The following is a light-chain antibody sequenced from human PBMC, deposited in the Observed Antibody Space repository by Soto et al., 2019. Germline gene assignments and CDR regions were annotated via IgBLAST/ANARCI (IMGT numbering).Light chain of an antibody. V-gene: IGKV3-20*01. Sequence: EIVLTQSPGTLSLSPGERATLSCRASQSVSSTFLAWYQQKPGQAPRLLIFDASSRAPGIPDRFRGSGSGTDFTLTISRLDPEDFAVYYCQQYSWLSSTFGQGTRVEIK. CDR2: DAS. CDR3: QQYSWLSST. CDR1: QSVSSTF. J-gene: IGKJ5*01.